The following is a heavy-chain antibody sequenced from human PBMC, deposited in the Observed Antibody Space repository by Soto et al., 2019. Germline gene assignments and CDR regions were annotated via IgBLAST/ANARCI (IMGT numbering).Heavy chain of an antibody. J-gene: IGHJ4*02. CDR3: ARGPSGDKVDY. CDR1: GGSISSGDYY. V-gene: IGHV4-30-4*01. D-gene: IGHD7-27*01. Sequence: TLSLTCTVSGGSISSGDYYWSWIRQPPGKGLEWIGYIYYSGSTYYNPSLKSRVTVSVDTSKNQFSLQLSSVSAADTAVYYCARGPSGDKVDYWGQGTLVTVSS. CDR2: IYYSGST.